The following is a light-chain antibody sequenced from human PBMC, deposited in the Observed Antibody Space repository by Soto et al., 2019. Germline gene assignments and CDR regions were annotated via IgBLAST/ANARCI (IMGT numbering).Light chain of an antibody. CDR1: QGISSY. Sequence: IQLTQSPSSLSASVGDRVTITCRASQGISSYLGWYQQKPGKAPNLLIYDASTLHSGVPSRFSGGGSETDFTLTISSLQPEDSATYYCQQSHSTPITFGQGTRLEIK. V-gene: IGKV1-39*01. CDR3: QQSHSTPIT. J-gene: IGKJ5*01. CDR2: DAS.